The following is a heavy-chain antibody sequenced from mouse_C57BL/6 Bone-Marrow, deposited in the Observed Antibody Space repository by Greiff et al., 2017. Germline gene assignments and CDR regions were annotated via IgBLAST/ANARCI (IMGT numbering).Heavy chain of an antibody. J-gene: IGHJ2*01. CDR3: ARLITTVPDY. D-gene: IGHD1-1*01. Sequence: VQLQQSGAELVMPGASVKLSCKASGYTFTSYWMHWVKQRPGQGLEWIGEIDPSDSYTNYNQKFKGKSTLTVDKSSSTAYMQLSSLTSEDSAVYYCARLITTVPDYWGQGTTLTGSS. CDR1: GYTFTSYW. V-gene: IGHV1-69*01. CDR2: IDPSDSYT.